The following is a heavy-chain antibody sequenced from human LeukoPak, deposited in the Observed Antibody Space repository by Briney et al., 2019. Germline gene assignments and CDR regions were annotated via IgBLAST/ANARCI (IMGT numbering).Heavy chain of an antibody. Sequence: ASVKVSCKVSGYTLTELSMHWVRQAPGKGLEWMGGFDPEDGETIYAQKFQGRVTMTEDTSTDTAYMELSSLRSEDTAVYYCAREFYDITETPGWFDPWGQGTLVTVSS. CDR3: AREFYDITETPGWFDP. V-gene: IGHV1-24*01. CDR2: FDPEDGET. CDR1: GYTLTELS. J-gene: IGHJ5*02. D-gene: IGHD1-20*01.